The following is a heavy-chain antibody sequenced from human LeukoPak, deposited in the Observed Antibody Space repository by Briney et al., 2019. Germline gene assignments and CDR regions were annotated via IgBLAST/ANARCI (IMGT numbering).Heavy chain of an antibody. J-gene: IGHJ4*02. D-gene: IGHD1-26*01. CDR1: GFTFSTYG. V-gene: IGHV3-48*04. Sequence: GGSLRHSCAASGFTFSTYGMTWVGQAPGKGLEWVSYISSSSSTIYYADSVKGRFTISRDNAKNSLYLQMNSLRAEDTAVYYCAKYLGATSEHYWGQGTLVTVSS. CDR3: AKYLGATSEHY. CDR2: ISSSSSTI.